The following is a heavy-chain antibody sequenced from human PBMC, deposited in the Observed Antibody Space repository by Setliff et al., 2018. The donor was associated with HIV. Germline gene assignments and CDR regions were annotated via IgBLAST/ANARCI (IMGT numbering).Heavy chain of an antibody. J-gene: IGHJ4*02. CDR3: ARELEGGPFDY. D-gene: IGHD1-1*01. CDR1: GYTFTSYD. V-gene: IGHV1-8*02. Sequence: ASVKVSCKASGYTFTSYDINWVRQATGQGLEWMGWINAGNGDTQYSQNFQGRVTMTRDTSTSTVYMELSSLRSEDTAVYYCARELEGGPFDYWGQGTLVTVSS. CDR2: INAGNGDT.